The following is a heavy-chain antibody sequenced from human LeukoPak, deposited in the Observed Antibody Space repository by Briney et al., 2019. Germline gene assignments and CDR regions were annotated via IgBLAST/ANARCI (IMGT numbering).Heavy chain of an antibody. CDR2: INHSGST. CDR1: GGSFSGYY. CDR3: ARPLYSGSYKYFQH. D-gene: IGHD1-26*01. J-gene: IGHJ1*01. Sequence: PSETLSLTCAVYGGSFSGYYWSWIRQPPGKGLEWIGEINHSGSTNYNPSLKSRVTISVDTSKNQFSLKLSSVTAADTAVYYCARPLYSGSYKYFQHWGQGTLVTVSS. V-gene: IGHV4-34*01.